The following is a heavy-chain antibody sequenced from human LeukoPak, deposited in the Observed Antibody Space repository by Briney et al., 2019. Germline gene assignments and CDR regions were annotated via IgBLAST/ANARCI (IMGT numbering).Heavy chain of an antibody. Sequence: SETLSLTCTVSGGSISSGDYYWSWIRPPPGKGLEWIGYIYYSGSTYYNPSLKSRVTISVDTSKNQFSLKLSSVTAADTAVYYCARERESNLTGYYPSYFDYWGQGTLVTVSS. CDR3: ARERESNLTGYYPSYFDY. J-gene: IGHJ4*02. CDR1: GGSISSGDYY. V-gene: IGHV4-30-4*01. CDR2: IYYSGST. D-gene: IGHD3-9*01.